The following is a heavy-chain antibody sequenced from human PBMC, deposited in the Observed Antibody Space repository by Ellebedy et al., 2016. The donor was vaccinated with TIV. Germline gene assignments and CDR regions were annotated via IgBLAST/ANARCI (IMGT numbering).Heavy chain of an antibody. CDR1: GYTFTTYY. V-gene: IGHV1-2*02. J-gene: IGHJ4*02. D-gene: IGHD3-10*01. CDR3: ARGVLLAGRGTFDY. Sequence: AASVKVSCKASGYTFTTYYIHWMRQAPGQGIEWLGWIIPSSGGTSYAPKFQGRVAMTRDTSVSTAYMELTNLRSDDTAIYYCARGVLLAGRGTFDYWGQGALVTVSS. CDR2: IIPSSGGT.